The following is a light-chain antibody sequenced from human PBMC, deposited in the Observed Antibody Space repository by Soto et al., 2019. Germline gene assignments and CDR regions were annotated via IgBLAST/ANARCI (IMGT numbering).Light chain of an antibody. V-gene: IGKV2-30*02. J-gene: IGKJ2*01. CDR3: LQYTHWPHT. CDR2: KVF. Sequence: DVVLTQSPLSLPVTLGQPASISCRSSQRLVHSSGNTFLSWFFQRPGQSPRRLIYKVFNRNSGVPDRFTGSESGTDFTLQISRVEAEDGGVYSCLQYTHWPHTFGQGTKREIK. CDR1: QRLVHSSGNTF.